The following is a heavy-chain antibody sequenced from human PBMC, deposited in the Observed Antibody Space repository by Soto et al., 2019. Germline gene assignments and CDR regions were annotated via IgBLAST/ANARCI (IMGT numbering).Heavy chain of an antibody. CDR2: IYPAGST. V-gene: IGHV3-53*01. J-gene: IGHJ6*02. CDR1: GFTVSSNY. D-gene: IGHD2-2*01. CDR3: ARDSQGLPAASPGFYHYGMDV. Sequence: PGGSLRLSCAASGFTVSSNYMSWVRQAPGKGLEWVSIIYPAGSTYYADSVQGRFTISRDNSKNTLYLQMNSLRAEDTAVYYCARDSQGLPAASPGFYHYGMDVWGQGTTVTVSS.